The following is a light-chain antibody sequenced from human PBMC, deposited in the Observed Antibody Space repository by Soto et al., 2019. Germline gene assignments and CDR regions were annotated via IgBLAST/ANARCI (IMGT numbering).Light chain of an antibody. J-gene: IGKJ1*01. CDR2: DAS. Sequence: DIQMTQSPSTLSASVGDRVTITCRASQSISSWLAWYQQKSGIAPKLLIYDASRLESGVPARFSGSGSGTEFTLTISSLQPDDFATYYCQQYNSYWTFGQGTKVEIK. CDR1: QSISSW. V-gene: IGKV1-5*01. CDR3: QQYNSYWT.